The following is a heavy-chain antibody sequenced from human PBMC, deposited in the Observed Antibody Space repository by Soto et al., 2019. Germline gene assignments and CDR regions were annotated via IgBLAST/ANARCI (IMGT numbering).Heavy chain of an antibody. V-gene: IGHV3-64*01. D-gene: IGHD6-13*01. Sequence: GGSLRLSCAASGFTFSSAWMSWVRQAPGKGLEWVARISNNGAHTDYAKSVKGRFTISRDNSENTLYLQMGSLRAEDMALYYCARRCYCSRWPNVYMYVWGKGTTVPVSS. CDR3: ARRCYCSRWPNVYMYV. J-gene: IGHJ6*03. CDR2: ISNNGAHT. CDR1: GFTFSSAW.